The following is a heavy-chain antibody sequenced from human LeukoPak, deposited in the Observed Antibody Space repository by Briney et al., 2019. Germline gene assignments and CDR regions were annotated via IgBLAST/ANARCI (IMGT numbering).Heavy chain of an antibody. CDR3: ASGMWLYPIHDAFDI. D-gene: IGHD3-22*01. CDR1: GFTFSSYS. V-gene: IGHV3-48*01. J-gene: IGHJ3*02. Sequence: GGSLRLSCAASGFTFSSYSMNWVRQAPGKGLEWVSYISSSSSTIYYADSVKGRFTISRDNAKNSLYLQMNSLRAEDTAVYYCASGMWLYPIHDAFDIWGQGTMVTVSS. CDR2: ISSSSSTI.